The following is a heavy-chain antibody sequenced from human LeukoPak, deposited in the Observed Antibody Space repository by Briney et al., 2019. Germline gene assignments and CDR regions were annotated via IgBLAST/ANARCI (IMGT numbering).Heavy chain of an antibody. CDR1: GFNFSSYN. CDR3: ARDEDWGPDY. CDR2: ISSSSSYI. J-gene: IGHJ4*02. Sequence: GGSLRLSCAASGFNFSSYNMNWVRQAPGRGLEWVSSISSSSSYIYYADSVKGRFTISRDNAKNSLYLQMNSLRAEDTAVYYCARDEDWGPDYWGQGTLVTISS. D-gene: IGHD7-27*01. V-gene: IGHV3-21*01.